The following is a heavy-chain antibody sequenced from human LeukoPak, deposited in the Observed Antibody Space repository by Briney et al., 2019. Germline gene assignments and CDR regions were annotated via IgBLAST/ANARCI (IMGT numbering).Heavy chain of an antibody. CDR3: ARDGAPYYSDDIQGFQH. D-gene: IGHD3-22*01. V-gene: IGHV1-46*01. J-gene: IGHJ1*01. CDR2: INPSGGST. CDR1: GYTFTSYY. Sequence: ASVKVSCKASGYTFTSYYMHWVRQAPGQGLEWMGIINPSGGSTSYAQKFQGRVTMTRDTSTSTVYMELSSLRSEDTAVYYCARDGAPYYSDDIQGFQHWGQGTLVTVSS.